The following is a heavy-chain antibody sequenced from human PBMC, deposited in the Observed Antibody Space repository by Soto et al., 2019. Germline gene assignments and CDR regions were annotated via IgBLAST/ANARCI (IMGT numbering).Heavy chain of an antibody. CDR1: VFTFSSLA. CDR2: ISVSGGRI. V-gene: IGHV3-23*01. J-gene: IGHJ6*02. D-gene: IGHD3-10*01. CDR3: ATGSHYYGSGSRDYYYGMDV. Sequence: GGSLKLSCASFVFTFSSLAMGWFRQAQGKGKEWVSAISVSGGRIYYADSVKGRFTISRDNSKNTLYLQMNGLRAEDTAVYYFATGSHYYGSGSRDYYYGMDVWGQGTTVTVSS.